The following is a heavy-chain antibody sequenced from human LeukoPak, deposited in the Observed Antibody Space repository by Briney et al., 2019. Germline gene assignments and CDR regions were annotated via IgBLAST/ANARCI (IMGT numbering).Heavy chain of an antibody. CDR1: GYTLTELS. CDR3: ATGYGSSGWTGYNWFDP. CDR2: FDPEDGET. V-gene: IGHV1-24*01. Sequence: AASVKVSCKVSGYTLTELSMHWVRQAPGKGLEWMGGFDPEDGETIYALKFQGRVTMTEDTSTDTAYMELSSLRSEDTAVYYCATGYGSSGWTGYNWFDPWGQGTLVTVSS. J-gene: IGHJ5*02. D-gene: IGHD6-19*01.